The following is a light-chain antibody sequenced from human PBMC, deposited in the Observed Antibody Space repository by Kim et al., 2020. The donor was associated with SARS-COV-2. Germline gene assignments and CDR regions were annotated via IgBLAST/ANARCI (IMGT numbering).Light chain of an antibody. Sequence: QSALTQPASVSGSPGQSITISCIGTSSDVGAYNFVYWYQQHTGKAPKVIIYDVNNRPSGVSNRFSGSKSGDTASLTISGLQPEDGADYYCSSYTLTNTLVFGGGTKLTVL. CDR1: SSDVGAYNF. V-gene: IGLV2-14*03. CDR2: DVN. CDR3: SSYTLTNTLV. J-gene: IGLJ3*02.